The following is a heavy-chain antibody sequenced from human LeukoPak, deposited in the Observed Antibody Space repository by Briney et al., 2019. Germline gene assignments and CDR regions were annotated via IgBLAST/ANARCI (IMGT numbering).Heavy chain of an antibody. CDR2: ISVSGGRP. V-gene: IGHV3-23*01. Sequence: PGGSLRLSCAASGFTFSSFAMSWVRQAPGKGLEWVSTISVSGGRPYYVESVKGRFTISRDNSKNTLYLQMNSLRAEDTAVYYCAKLGDSSGWGFDYWGQGTLVTVSS. J-gene: IGHJ4*02. CDR3: AKLGDSSGWGFDY. CDR1: GFTFSSFA. D-gene: IGHD6-19*01.